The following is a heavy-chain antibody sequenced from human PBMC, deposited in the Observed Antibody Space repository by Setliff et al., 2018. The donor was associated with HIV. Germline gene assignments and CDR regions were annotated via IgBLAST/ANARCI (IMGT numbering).Heavy chain of an antibody. CDR3: VRPPDVMTKVTKANC. CDR2: ISSSGSTT. J-gene: IGHJ2*01. V-gene: IGHV3-48*01. Sequence: PGGSLRLSCAASGFTFSTYNMSWVRQAPGKGLEWISYISSSGSTTYYADSVKGRFTISRDNAKNSLHLQMNSLRVEDTAVYYCVRPPDVMTKVTKANCWGRGTLVTVSS. CDR1: GFTFSTYN. D-gene: IGHD4-17*01.